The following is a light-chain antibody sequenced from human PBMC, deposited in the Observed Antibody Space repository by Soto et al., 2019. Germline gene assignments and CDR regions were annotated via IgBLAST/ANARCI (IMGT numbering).Light chain of an antibody. CDR3: QQVGSSSWT. CDR1: QSVSSSY. J-gene: IGKJ1*01. Sequence: ESVLTQSPGTLSLSPGEKATLSCRASQSVSSSYLAWYQQKPGQAPRLLIYGASSRATCIPDRFSGSGSGTDFTLTVSRLEPEDFAVYYCQQVGSSSWTFGQGTKVEIK. CDR2: GAS. V-gene: IGKV3-20*01.